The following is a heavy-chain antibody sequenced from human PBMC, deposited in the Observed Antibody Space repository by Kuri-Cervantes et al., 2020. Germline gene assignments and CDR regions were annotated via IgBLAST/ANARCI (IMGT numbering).Heavy chain of an antibody. CDR3: ARGRGTYYMDV. D-gene: IGHD1-7*01. J-gene: IGHJ6*03. V-gene: IGHV4-38-2*01. CDR1: GYSISSGYY. Sequence: ESLKISCAVSGYSISSGYYWGWIRQPPGKGLEWIGSIYHSGSTYYNPSLKSRVTISVDTSKNQFSLKLTSVTAADTAVYYCARGRGTYYMDVWGKGTTVTVSS. CDR2: IYHSGST.